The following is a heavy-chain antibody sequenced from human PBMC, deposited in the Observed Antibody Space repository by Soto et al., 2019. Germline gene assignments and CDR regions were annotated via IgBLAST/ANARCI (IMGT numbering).Heavy chain of an antibody. V-gene: IGHV4-59*01. CDR1: GVSISSYY. D-gene: IGHD1-26*01. CDR2: IYYSGST. CDR3: ARDPGGVGATTDAFDI. Sequence: LETLSLTRTVSGVSISSYYWIWIRQPPGKGLEWIGYIYYSGSTNYNPSLKSRVTISVDTSKNQFSLKLSSVTAADTAVYYCARDPGGVGATTDAFDIWGQGTMVTVSS. J-gene: IGHJ3*02.